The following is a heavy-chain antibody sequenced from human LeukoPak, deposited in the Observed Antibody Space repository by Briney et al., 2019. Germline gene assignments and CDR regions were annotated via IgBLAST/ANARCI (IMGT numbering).Heavy chain of an antibody. J-gene: IGHJ6*04. CDR3: ARDARYCSSTSCPLDV. D-gene: IGHD2-2*01. CDR1: GGSISSYY. V-gene: IGHV4-4*07. Sequence: SETLSLTCTVSGGSISSYYWSWIRQPAGKGLEWIGRIYTSGSTNYNPSLKSRFTMSVDTSKNQFSLKLSSVTAADTAVYYCARDARYCSSTSCPLDVWGKGTTVTVSS. CDR2: IYTSGST.